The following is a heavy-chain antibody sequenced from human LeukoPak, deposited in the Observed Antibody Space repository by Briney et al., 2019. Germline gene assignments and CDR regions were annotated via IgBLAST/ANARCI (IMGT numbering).Heavy chain of an antibody. V-gene: IGHV3-74*01. Sequence: GRFTISRDNAKNTLYLQMNSLRAEDTAVYYCSRSSMVRGIMDYYYGMDVWGKGTTVTVSS. D-gene: IGHD3-10*01. CDR3: SRSSMVRGIMDYYYGMDV. J-gene: IGHJ6*04.